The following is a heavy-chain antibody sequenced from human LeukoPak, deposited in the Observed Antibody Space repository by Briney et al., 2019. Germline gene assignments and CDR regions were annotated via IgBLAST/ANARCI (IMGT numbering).Heavy chain of an antibody. V-gene: IGHV3-53*01. Sequence: GGSVRLSCADSGFTFSSFAMSWVRQAPGKGREWGSDIYSGGSTYYADSVKGRFTTSRDNSKNTLYLLMNSLRAEDTAVYYCARDVVVVVAATHYYYYGMDVWGKGTTVTVSS. CDR2: IYSGGST. D-gene: IGHD2-15*01. CDR3: ARDVVVVVAATHYYYYGMDV. J-gene: IGHJ6*04. CDR1: GFTFSSFA.